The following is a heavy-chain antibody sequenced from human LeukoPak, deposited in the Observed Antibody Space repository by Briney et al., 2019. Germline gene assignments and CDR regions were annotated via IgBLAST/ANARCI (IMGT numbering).Heavy chain of an antibody. D-gene: IGHD2-21*01. J-gene: IGHJ4*02. CDR1: GGSFSGYY. V-gene: IGHV4-34*01. Sequence: KTSETLSLTCAVYGGSFSGYYWSWIRQPPGKGLEWIGEINHSGSTNYNPSLKSRVTISVDTSKNQFSLKLSSVTAADTAVYYCARGHRMCDPWGQGTLVTVSS. CDR2: INHSGST. CDR3: ARGHRMCDP.